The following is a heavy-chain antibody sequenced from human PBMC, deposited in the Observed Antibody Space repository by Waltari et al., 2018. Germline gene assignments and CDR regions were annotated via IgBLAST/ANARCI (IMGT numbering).Heavy chain of an antibody. Sequence: QVQLQQWGARLLKPSETLSLTCDVYGESFSDYYWCWIRQPPGKGLEWIGEINHSGTTNNNPSHKSRVTISVDMTKNQFSLNLSSVTAADTAVYYCASVSIVVVPVTIRVRKHSGMDVWGQGTTVTVSS. CDR3: ASVSIVVVPVTIRVRKHSGMDV. CDR2: INHSGTT. D-gene: IGHD2-2*01. V-gene: IGHV4-34*01. CDR1: GESFSDYY. J-gene: IGHJ6*02.